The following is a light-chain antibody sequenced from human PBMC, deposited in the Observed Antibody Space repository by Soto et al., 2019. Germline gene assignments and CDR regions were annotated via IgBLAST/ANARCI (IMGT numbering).Light chain of an antibody. V-gene: IGKV2-28*01. CDR3: MQALQTPLT. Sequence: DIVMTQTPLSLSVTPGQPASISCKSSQXLLHSDGKTYLYWYLQKPGQSPQLLIYLGSNRASGVPDRFSGSGSGTDFTLKISRVEAEDVGVYYCMQALQTPLTFGGGTKVDI. CDR2: LGS. CDR1: QXLLHSDGKTY. J-gene: IGKJ4*01.